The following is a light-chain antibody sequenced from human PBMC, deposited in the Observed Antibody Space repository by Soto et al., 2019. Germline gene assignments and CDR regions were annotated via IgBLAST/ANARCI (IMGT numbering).Light chain of an antibody. Sequence: DIQLTQSPASVSAAVGDRINISCRASQPIKTWLAWYQQKPGKGPKLLIYTASTLETGVPSRFSGSGSGTDFTLTISSLQPEDAATYYCQYLNSFPLTFGGGTKVEIK. V-gene: IGKV1-12*01. CDR3: QYLNSFPLT. CDR2: TAS. J-gene: IGKJ4*01. CDR1: QPIKTW.